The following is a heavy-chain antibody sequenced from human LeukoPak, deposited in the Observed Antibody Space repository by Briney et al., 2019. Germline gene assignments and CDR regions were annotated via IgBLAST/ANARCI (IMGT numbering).Heavy chain of an antibody. CDR1: GGSISSGGYY. CDR2: IYNSGST. V-gene: IGHV4-31*03. CDR3: ARAGTRVGSFDY. J-gene: IGHJ4*02. Sequence: PSETLSLTCTVSGGSISSGGYYWSWIRQHPGKGLEWIGYIYNSGSTYYNPSLKSRVNIPGDTSKNQFSLNLSSVTAADTAIYYCARAGTRVGSFDYWGQGTLGTVSS. D-gene: IGHD4-23*01.